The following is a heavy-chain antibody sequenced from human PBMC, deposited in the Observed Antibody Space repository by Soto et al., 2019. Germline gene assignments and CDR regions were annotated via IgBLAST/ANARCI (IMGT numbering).Heavy chain of an antibody. J-gene: IGHJ6*02. CDR2: IYATGTT. V-gene: IGHV4-4*07. CDR1: GASISGFY. Sequence: SETLSLTCTVSGASISGFYWSWIRKSAGKGLEWIGRIYATGTTDYNPSLKSRVMMSVDTSKKQLSLKLSSVTAAHTAVYYCARGRYDTLTGYYHYYYGMDVWGQGTTVT. D-gene: IGHD3-9*01. CDR3: ARGRYDTLTGYYHYYYGMDV.